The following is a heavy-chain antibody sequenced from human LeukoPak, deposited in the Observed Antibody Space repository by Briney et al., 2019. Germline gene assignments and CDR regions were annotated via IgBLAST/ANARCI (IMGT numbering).Heavy chain of an antibody. D-gene: IGHD1-1*01. CDR3: ARNSAFDY. CDR2: IYTGGTT. CDR1: GFTVSSNY. Sequence: AQSLRLSCAASGFTVSSNYMSWVRQAQGKGLEWISIIYTGGTTYYADSVKGRFTISRDTSKNTLYLQMNSLRVEDTAVYYCARNSAFDYWGQGTLVTVSS. V-gene: IGHV3-53*01. J-gene: IGHJ4*02.